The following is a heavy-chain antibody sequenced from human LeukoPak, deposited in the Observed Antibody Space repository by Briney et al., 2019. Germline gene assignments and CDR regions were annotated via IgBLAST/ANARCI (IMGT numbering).Heavy chain of an antibody. CDR2: IYPGDSDT. CDR1: GYSFTSNW. Sequence: PGESLKLSRKGSGYSFTSNWIGWVRQMPGKGLEWMGIIYPGDSDTRYSPSFQGQVTISADKSISTAYLQWSSLKASDTAMYYCARVTGSSWGKSGLDPWGQGTLVTVSS. CDR3: ARVTGSSWGKSGLDP. J-gene: IGHJ5*02. D-gene: IGHD6-13*01. V-gene: IGHV5-51*01.